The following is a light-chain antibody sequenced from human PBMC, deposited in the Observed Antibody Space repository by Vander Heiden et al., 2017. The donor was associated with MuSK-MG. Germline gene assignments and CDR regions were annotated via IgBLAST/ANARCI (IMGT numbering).Light chain of an antibody. CDR1: QSVSSSY. CDR3: QQDGSSPQT. V-gene: IGKV3-20*01. J-gene: IGKJ1*01. Sequence: EIVLTQSPGTLSLSPGERATFSCRASQSVSSSYLAWYQQKPGQAPRLLIYGASSRATGIPDRFSGSGSGTDFTLTISRLEPEDFAVYYCQQDGSSPQTFGQGTKVEIK. CDR2: GAS.